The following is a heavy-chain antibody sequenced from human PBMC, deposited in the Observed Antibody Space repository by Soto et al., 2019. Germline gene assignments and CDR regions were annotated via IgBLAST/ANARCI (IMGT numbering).Heavy chain of an antibody. CDR3: ANNHDGYNYVDFDY. CDR2: IYWDDDE. Sequence: QITLKESGPTLVKPTQTLTLTYTFSGFSLSTSGVGVGWIRQPPGKALEWLALIYWDDDERYSPSLKSRLTITKDTSRNQVVLTMTHMDPVYTAKYYCANNHDGYNYVDFDYWGKGTRVTGFS. V-gene: IGHV2-5*02. CDR1: GFSLSTSGVG. J-gene: IGHJ4*02. D-gene: IGHD5-12*01.